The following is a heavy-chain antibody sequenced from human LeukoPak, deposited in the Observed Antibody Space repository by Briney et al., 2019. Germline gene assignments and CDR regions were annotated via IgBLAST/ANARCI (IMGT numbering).Heavy chain of an antibody. J-gene: IGHJ4*02. CDR2: INTYNGNT. CDR3: ARGRPETVVDY. D-gene: IGHD4-17*01. CDR1: GYTLTSYG. V-gene: IGHV1-18*01. Sequence: ASVKVSCKASGYTLTSYGISWVRQAPGQGLEWMGWINTYNGNTNYVDNLQGRVTMTTDTSTSTAYMELRSLRSDDTAVYYCARGRPETVVDYWGQGTLVTVSS.